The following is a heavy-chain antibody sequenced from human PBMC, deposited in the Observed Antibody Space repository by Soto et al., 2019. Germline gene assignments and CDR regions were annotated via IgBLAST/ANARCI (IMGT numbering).Heavy chain of an antibody. V-gene: IGHV5-51*01. CDR2: IHPGYSDI. CDR1: GYIFTSYW. J-gene: IGHJ4*02. Sequence: GESLKISCNGFGYIFTSYWIGWVRQMPGKGLEWMGIIHPGYSDIRYSPSFEGLVTISADTSLDTAYLQWSSLKASDTAMYYCVRHTNGYNTLDYWGQGTQVTVYS. CDR3: VRHTNGYNTLDY. D-gene: IGHD5-12*01.